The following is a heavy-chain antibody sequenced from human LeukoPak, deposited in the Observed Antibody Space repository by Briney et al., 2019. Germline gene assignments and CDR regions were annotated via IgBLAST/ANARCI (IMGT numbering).Heavy chain of an antibody. J-gene: IGHJ4*02. V-gene: IGHV3-7*01. CDR3: ARDFGGTYYYDSSGYSYPLFDY. CDR2: IKQGGSEK. Sequence: GGSLRLSCAASGFTFSSYWMSWVRQAPGKGLEWVANIKQGGSEKYYVDSVKGRFTISRDNAKNSLYLQMNSLRAEDTAVYYCARDFGGTYYYDSSGYSYPLFDYWGQGTLVTVSS. CDR1: GFTFSSYW. D-gene: IGHD3-22*01.